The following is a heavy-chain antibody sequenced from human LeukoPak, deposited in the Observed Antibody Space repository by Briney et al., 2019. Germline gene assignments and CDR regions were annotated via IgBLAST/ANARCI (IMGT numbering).Heavy chain of an antibody. Sequence: SETLSLTCTVSGGSISSSSYYRGWIRQPPGKGLEWIGSIYYSGSTYYNPSLKSRVTISVDTSKNQFSLKLSSVTAADTAVYYCAREPTPEAAADIDYWGQGTLVTVSS. D-gene: IGHD6-13*01. V-gene: IGHV4-39*07. CDR3: AREPTPEAAADIDY. CDR2: IYYSGST. J-gene: IGHJ4*02. CDR1: GGSISSSSYY.